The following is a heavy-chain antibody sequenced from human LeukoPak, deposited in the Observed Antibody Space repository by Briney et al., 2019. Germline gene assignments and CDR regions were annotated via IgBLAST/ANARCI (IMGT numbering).Heavy chain of an antibody. Sequence: GGSLRLSCAASGFTFSSYAMHWVRQAPGKGLEWVAVISYDGSNKYYADSVKGRFTISRDNSKNTLYLQMNSLRAEDTAVYYCARVTLYSSSWYGLDYWGQGTLVTVSS. V-gene: IGHV3-30-3*01. CDR2: ISYDGSNK. CDR1: GFTFSSYA. CDR3: ARVTLYSSSWYGLDY. J-gene: IGHJ4*02. D-gene: IGHD6-13*01.